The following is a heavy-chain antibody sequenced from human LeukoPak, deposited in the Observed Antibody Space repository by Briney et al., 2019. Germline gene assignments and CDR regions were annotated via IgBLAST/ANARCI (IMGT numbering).Heavy chain of an antibody. CDR1: GFTFSSYA. CDR2: IYSGGST. J-gene: IGHJ6*02. Sequence: HSGGSLRLSCAASGFTFSSYAMSWVRQAPGKGLEWVSVIYSGGSTYYADSVKGRFTISRDNSKNTLYLQMNSLRAEDTAVYYCARDLSLGPMDVWGQGTTVTVSS. CDR3: ARDLSLGPMDV. V-gene: IGHV3-66*01.